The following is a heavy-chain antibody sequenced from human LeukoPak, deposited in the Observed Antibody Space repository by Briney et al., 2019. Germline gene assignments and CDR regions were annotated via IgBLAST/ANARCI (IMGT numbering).Heavy chain of an antibody. J-gene: IGHJ4*02. Sequence: PSETLSLTCTVSGGSISSYYWSWIRQPPGKGLEWIGYIYYSGSTNYNPSLKSRVTISVDTSKNQFSLKLSSVTAADTAVYYCARLPPSSRTLYFDYWGQGTLVTVSS. V-gene: IGHV4-59*08. CDR3: ARLPPSSRTLYFDY. D-gene: IGHD6-13*01. CDR2: IYYSGST. CDR1: GGSISSYY.